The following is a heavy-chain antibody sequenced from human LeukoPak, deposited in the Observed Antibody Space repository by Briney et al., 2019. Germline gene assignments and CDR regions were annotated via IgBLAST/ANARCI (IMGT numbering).Heavy chain of an antibody. Sequence: SETLSLTCTVSGGSINSYYWTWIRQPPGKGLEWIGNIYNSGNTNYNPSLKSRVTISVDTSKNQFSLKLNSVTAADTAVYYCARVTGYMTEDYFDYWGQGTLITVSS. CDR3: ARVTGYMTEDYFDY. D-gene: IGHD6-13*01. CDR2: IYNSGNT. CDR1: GGSINSYY. V-gene: IGHV4-59*01. J-gene: IGHJ4*02.